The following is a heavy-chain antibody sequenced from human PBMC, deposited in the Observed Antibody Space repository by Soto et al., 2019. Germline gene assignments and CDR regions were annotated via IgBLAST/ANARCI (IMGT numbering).Heavy chain of an antibody. CDR1: GYTFTNYG. CDR3: ARIWYCGGDCYSDGFDI. CDR2: ISTYNGNT. Sequence: QVRLVQSGAEVKQPGASVKVSCKASGYTFTNYGISWMRQAPGQGLEWMGWISTYNGNTKYAQKVQGRVTMTTDTATSTAYMDLRSLRSDDTAVYYCARIWYCGGDCYSDGFDIWGQGTMVTVSS. J-gene: IGHJ3*02. D-gene: IGHD2-21*02. V-gene: IGHV1-18*04.